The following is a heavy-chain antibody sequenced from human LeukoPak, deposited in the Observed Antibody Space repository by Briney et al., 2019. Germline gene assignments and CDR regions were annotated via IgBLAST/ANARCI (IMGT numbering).Heavy chain of an antibody. CDR1: GFTFSTYA. Sequence: GGSLRLSCAASGFTFSTYAMHWVRQAPGKGLEYVSAITSNGGSTYYANSVKGRFTISRDNSKNTLYLQMGSLRAEDMAVYYCARDFFDVVVPAASRSLGYWGQGTLVTVSS. D-gene: IGHD2-2*01. J-gene: IGHJ4*02. CDR2: ITSNGGST. CDR3: ARDFFDVVVPAASRSLGY. V-gene: IGHV3-64*01.